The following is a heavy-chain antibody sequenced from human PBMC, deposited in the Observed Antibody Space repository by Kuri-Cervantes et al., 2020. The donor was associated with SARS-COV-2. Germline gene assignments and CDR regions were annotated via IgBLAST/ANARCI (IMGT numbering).Heavy chain of an antibody. CDR1: GGSFSGYY. V-gene: IGHV4-34*01. CDR3: VRATYYYDSSGYYSDY. D-gene: IGHD3-22*01. CDR2: INHSGST. Sequence: ESLKISCAVYGGSFSGYYWSWIRQPPGKGLEWIGEINHSGSTNYNPSLKSRVTISVDTSKNQFSLKLSSVTAADTAVYYCVRATYYYDSSGYYSDYWGQGTLVTVSS. J-gene: IGHJ4*02.